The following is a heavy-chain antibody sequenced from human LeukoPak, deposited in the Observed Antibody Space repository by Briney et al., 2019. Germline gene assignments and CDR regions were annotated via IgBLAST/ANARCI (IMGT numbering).Heavy chain of an antibody. D-gene: IGHD5-24*01. J-gene: IGHJ4*02. CDR3: TRVGYIDEGIDY. CDR2: IKQDGSKK. Sequence: GGSLRLSCAASGFTFSSYAMTWVRQAPGKGLEWVANIKQDGSKKSYVDSVKGRLTISRDNAKNSLYLQMNSLRAEDTAIYYCTRVGYIDEGIDYWGQGTLVTVSS. V-gene: IGHV3-7*04. CDR1: GFTFSSYA.